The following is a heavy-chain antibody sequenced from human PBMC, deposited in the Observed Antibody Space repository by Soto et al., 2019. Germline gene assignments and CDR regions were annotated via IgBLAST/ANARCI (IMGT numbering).Heavy chain of an antibody. CDR3: ARATGPGAFDT. V-gene: IGHV1-46*01. D-gene: IGHD3-10*01. Sequence: ASVKVSRKTSGYSFINYYMHWVRQAPGQGLEWMGVINPSDGGTSHAQKFQGRVTMNRDRSTSTVYMELSSLRSDDTAVFYCARATGPGAFDTWGQGTTVTVSS. J-gene: IGHJ3*02. CDR1: GYSFINYY. CDR2: INPSDGGT.